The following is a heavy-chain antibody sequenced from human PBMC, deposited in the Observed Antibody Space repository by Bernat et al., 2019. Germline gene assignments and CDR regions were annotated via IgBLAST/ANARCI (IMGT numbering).Heavy chain of an antibody. Sequence: EVQLLESGGGLVQPGGSLRLSCAASGFTFSSYAMSWVRQAPGKGLEWVSAISGSGGSTYDGGAVKGRFTISRDNSKNTLYLQRNRLRAEDTAVYYCAKRVRVAVAGYFDYWGQGTLVTVSS. CDR1: GFTFSSYA. J-gene: IGHJ4*02. CDR2: ISGSGGST. CDR3: AKRVRVAVAGYFDY. D-gene: IGHD6-19*01. V-gene: IGHV3-23*01.